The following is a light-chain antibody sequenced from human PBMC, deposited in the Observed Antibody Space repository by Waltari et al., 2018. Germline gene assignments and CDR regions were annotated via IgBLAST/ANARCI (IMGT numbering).Light chain of an antibody. Sequence: QSGLTQPPSVSGAPGQRVTISCTGSSSNIGAGYDVHWYQLLPGTAPKLLIYGNSNRPPGGPDRFSGAKSGTSASRAITGLQAEDEAGYYCQAYDSSLSGSVFGGGTKLTVL. CDR3: QAYDSSLSGSV. V-gene: IGLV1-40*01. J-gene: IGLJ2*01. CDR2: GNS. CDR1: SSNIGAGYD.